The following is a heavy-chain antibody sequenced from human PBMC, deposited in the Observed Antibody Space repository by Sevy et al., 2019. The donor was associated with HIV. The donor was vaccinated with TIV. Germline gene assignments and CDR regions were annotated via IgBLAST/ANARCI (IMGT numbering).Heavy chain of an antibody. CDR3: GKVSIFGVGGFYDY. CDR2: ISSAGSFI. V-gene: IGHV3-21*04. D-gene: IGHD3-3*01. CDR1: GFTFSYYS. J-gene: IGHJ4*02. Sequence: GGSLRLSCAASGFTFSYYSLTWVRQAPGKGLEWVSSISSAGSFIYYADSVKGRFTISRDNSKNTVYLKMNNLRAEDTAVYYCGKVSIFGVGGFYDYWGQGTLVTVSS.